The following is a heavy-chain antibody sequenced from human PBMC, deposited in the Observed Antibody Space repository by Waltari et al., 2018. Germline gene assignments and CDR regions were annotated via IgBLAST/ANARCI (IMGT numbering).Heavy chain of an antibody. CDR3: ARELGSSAYFYYYGLDV. CDR1: GYSFSGYY. J-gene: IGHJ6*02. CDR2: INPNSGGT. Sequence: QMQLVQSGAEVTKPGASVKVSCKASGYSFSGYYIHCVRHAPGQGLEWMGRINPNSGGTKYAQKFQGRVTMTRDTSISTAYMELSTLRSDDTAVYHCARELGSSAYFYYYGLDVWGQGTTVTVSS. V-gene: IGHV1-2*06. D-gene: IGHD6-19*01.